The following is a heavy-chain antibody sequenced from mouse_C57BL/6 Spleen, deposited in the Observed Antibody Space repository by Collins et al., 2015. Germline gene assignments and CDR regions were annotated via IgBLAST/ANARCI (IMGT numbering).Heavy chain of an antibody. CDR3: ARRDYYGSSSAWFAY. Sequence: QIQLVQSGPELKKPGETVKISCKASGYTFTNYGMNWVKQAPGKGLKWMGWINTYTGEPTYADDFKGRFAFSLETSASTAYLQINNLKNEDMATYFCARRDYYGSSSAWFAYWGQGTLVTVSA. CDR1: GYTFTNYG. V-gene: IGHV9-1*02. J-gene: IGHJ3*01. D-gene: IGHD1-1*01. CDR2: INTYTGEP.